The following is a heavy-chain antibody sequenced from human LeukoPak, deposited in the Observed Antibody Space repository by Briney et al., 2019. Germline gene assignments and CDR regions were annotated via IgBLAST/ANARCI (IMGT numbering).Heavy chain of an antibody. CDR1: GFTFDDYA. J-gene: IGHJ4*02. Sequence: PGGSLRLPCAASGFTFDDYAMHWVRQAPGKGLEWVSGISWNSGSIGYADSVKGRFTISRDNAKNSLYLQMNSLRAEDMALYYCAKDMGSGWTEYGYWGQGTLVTVSS. CDR3: AKDMGSGWTEYGY. V-gene: IGHV3-9*03. CDR2: ISWNSGSI. D-gene: IGHD6-19*01.